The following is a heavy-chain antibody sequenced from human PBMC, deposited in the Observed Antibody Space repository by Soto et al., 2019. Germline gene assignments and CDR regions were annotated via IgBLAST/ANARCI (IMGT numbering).Heavy chain of an antibody. J-gene: IGHJ4*02. CDR2: IYYSGST. CDR1: GGSISSSSYY. V-gene: IGHV4-39*01. D-gene: IGHD5-12*01. CDR3: ARHRSSSVVATFDY. Sequence: QLQLQESGPGLVKPSETLSLTCTVSGGSISSSSYYWGWIRQPPGKGLEWIGSIYYSGSTYYNPSPKTRVHNCVAPSKNQCSPKPDSLTAADTAVYYCARHRSSSVVATFDYWGQGTLVTVSS.